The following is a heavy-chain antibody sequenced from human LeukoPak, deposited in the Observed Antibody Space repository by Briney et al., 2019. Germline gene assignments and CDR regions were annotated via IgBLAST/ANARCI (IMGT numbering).Heavy chain of an antibody. CDR3: AKGIRVPAATDFDY. Sequence: PGGSLRLSCAASGFTFSSYGMHWVRQAPGKGLEWVAFIRYDGSNKYYAGSVKGRFTISRDNSKNTLYLQMNSLRAEDTAVYYCAKGIRVPAATDFDYWGQGTLVTVSS. CDR1: GFTFSSYG. J-gene: IGHJ4*02. D-gene: IGHD2-2*01. V-gene: IGHV3-30*02. CDR2: IRYDGSNK.